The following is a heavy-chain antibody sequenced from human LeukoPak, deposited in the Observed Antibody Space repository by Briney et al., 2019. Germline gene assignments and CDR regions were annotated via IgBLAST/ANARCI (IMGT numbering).Heavy chain of an antibody. Sequence: ASVKVSCKASGGTFSSYTISWVRQAPGKGLEWMGGFDPEDGETIYAQKFQGRVTMTEDTSTDTAYMELSSLRSEDTAVYYCATSYCGGDCYEYNWFDPWGQGTLVTVSS. D-gene: IGHD2-21*01. CDR1: GGTFSSYT. CDR2: FDPEDGET. J-gene: IGHJ5*02. CDR3: ATSYCGGDCYEYNWFDP. V-gene: IGHV1-24*01.